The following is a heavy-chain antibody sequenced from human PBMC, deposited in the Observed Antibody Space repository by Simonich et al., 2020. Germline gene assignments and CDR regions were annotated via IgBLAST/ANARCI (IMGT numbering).Heavy chain of an antibody. D-gene: IGHD2-15*01. Sequence: QVQLVESGGGVVQPGRSLRLSCAASGFTFSSCAMPWVRQDPGKGLRWVAVISYDGSNKYYTDSGKGRFTISRDNSKNTLYLQMNSLRAEDTAVYYCAREGLLLDAFDIWGQGTMVTVSS. V-gene: IGHV3-30*04. CDR3: AREGLLLDAFDI. CDR2: ISYDGSNK. J-gene: IGHJ3*02. CDR1: GFTFSSCA.